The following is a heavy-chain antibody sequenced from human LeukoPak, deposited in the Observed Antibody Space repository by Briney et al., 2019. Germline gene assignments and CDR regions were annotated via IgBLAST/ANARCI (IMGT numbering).Heavy chain of an antibody. CDR3: ARGGSGSYTGYFDY. Sequence: SETLSLTCAVYGGSFSGYYWSWIRQPPGKGLEWIGEINHSGSTNYNPSLKSRVTISVDTSKNQFALKLNSVTAADTAVYYCARGGSGSYTGYFDYWGQGALVTVSS. CDR2: INHSGST. CDR1: GGSFSGYY. V-gene: IGHV4-34*01. D-gene: IGHD3-10*01. J-gene: IGHJ4*02.